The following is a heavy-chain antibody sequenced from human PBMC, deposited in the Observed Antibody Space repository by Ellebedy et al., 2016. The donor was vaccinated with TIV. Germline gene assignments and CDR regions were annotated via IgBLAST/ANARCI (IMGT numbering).Heavy chain of an antibody. CDR1: GGTFSDYY. Sequence: SETLSLTXAVYGGTFSDYYWSWIRQSPGKGLEWIGEINHSGSSNYNPSLKSRVTISVDTSKNQFSLKLTSVTAADTAVYYCARAETYAGNFDYWGQGTLVAVSS. D-gene: IGHD4-23*01. CDR2: INHSGSS. CDR3: ARAETYAGNFDY. V-gene: IGHV4-34*01. J-gene: IGHJ4*02.